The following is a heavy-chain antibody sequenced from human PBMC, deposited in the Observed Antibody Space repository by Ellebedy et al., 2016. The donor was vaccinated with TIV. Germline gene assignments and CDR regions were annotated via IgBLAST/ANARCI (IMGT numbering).Heavy chain of an antibody. CDR3: AGVRGGSSFWYLDL. CDR2: VKQDGSET. Sequence: GESLKISCAASGFAFSNYWMSWVRQAPGKGLEWVANVKQDGSETYYVDSGEGGFIISRDNAKMSVYLRGNDPRDEDTALYYCAGVRGGSSFWYLDLWGRGTLVTVSS. V-gene: IGHV3-7*03. D-gene: IGHD1-1*01. J-gene: IGHJ2*01. CDR1: GFAFSNYW.